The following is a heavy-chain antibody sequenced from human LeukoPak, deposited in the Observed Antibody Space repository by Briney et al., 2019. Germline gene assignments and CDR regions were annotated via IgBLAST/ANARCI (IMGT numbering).Heavy chain of an antibody. V-gene: IGHV3-49*04. CDR1: GFTFGDYA. J-gene: IGHJ4*02. CDR3: TRTPPYSSGWSSHYYFDY. Sequence: GGSLRLSCTASGFTFGDYAMSWVRQAPGKGLEWVGFIRSKAYGGTTEYAASVKGRFTISRDDSKSIAYLQMNSLKTEDTAVYYCTRTPPYSSGWSSHYYFDYWGQGTLVTVSS. D-gene: IGHD6-19*01. CDR2: IRSKAYGGTT.